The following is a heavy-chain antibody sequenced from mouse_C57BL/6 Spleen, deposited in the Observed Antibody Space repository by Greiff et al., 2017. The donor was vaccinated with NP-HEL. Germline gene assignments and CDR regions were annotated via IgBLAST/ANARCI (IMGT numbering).Heavy chain of an antibody. Sequence: QVQLQQSGAELVKPGASVKLSCKASGYTFSSYWMHWVKQRPGQGLEWIGMIHPNSGSTNYNEKFKSKATLTVDKSSSTAYMQLSSLTSEDSAVYYCARADGYYPDYWGQGTSVTVSS. CDR3: ARADGYYPDY. D-gene: IGHD2-3*01. CDR2: IHPNSGST. V-gene: IGHV1-64*01. J-gene: IGHJ4*01. CDR1: GYTFSSYW.